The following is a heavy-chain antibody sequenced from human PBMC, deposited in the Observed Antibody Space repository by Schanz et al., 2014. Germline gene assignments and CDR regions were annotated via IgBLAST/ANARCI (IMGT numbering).Heavy chain of an antibody. V-gene: IGHV3-74*01. J-gene: IGHJ4*02. CDR3: VRDTDYHFDY. CDR2: TSHDGSFT. D-gene: IGHD4-17*01. Sequence: EEQLLESGGALVQPGGSLRLSCAASGFTFSSFAMSWVRQAPGKGLVWVSRTSHDGSFTTFADSVKGRFTISRDNAKNALYLQMNSLRAEDTAVYYCVRDTDYHFDYWGQGTLVTVSS. CDR1: GFTFSSFA.